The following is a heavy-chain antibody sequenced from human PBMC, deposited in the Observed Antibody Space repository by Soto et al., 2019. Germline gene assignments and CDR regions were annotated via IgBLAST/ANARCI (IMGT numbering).Heavy chain of an antibody. CDR1: GFTFRIYN. CDR3: ARQYPSSSRHFDH. Sequence: EVELVESGGGLVKPGGSLRLSCAASGFTFRIYNMIWVRQAPGKGLEWVSFISSSSSYIYYADSVKGRFTISRDNAKNSRYLQMNSLRAEDTAVYYCARQYPSSSRHFDHWGQGSRVIVSS. V-gene: IGHV3-21*01. CDR2: ISSSSSYI. D-gene: IGHD6-6*01. J-gene: IGHJ4*02.